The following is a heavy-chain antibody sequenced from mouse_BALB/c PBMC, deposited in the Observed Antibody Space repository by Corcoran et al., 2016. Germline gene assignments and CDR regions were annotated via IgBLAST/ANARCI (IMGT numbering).Heavy chain of an antibody. V-gene: IGHV1S34*01. Sequence: LVKTGASVKISCKASGYSLTGYYMHWVKQSHGKSLEWIGYISCYNGATSYNQKFKGKATFTVDTSSSTAYMQFNSLTSEDSAVYYCARSGGNYDYAMDYWGQGTSVTVSS. CDR3: ARSGGNYDYAMDY. CDR2: ISCYNGAT. J-gene: IGHJ4*01. D-gene: IGHD2-1*01. CDR1: GYSLTGYY.